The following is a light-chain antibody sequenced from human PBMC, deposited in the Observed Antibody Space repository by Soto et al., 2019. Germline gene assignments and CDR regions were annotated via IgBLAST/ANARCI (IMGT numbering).Light chain of an antibody. CDR1: QSISNY. Sequence: DIQMTQSPSSLSASVGERVTITCRASQSISNYLNWYQHKPGKAPRLLVYAASSLQSGVPSRFSGSGSGTDFTLTITSLQPEDFATYYCQQSYGAPPWTFGQGTKVEIK. J-gene: IGKJ1*01. V-gene: IGKV1-39*01. CDR2: AAS. CDR3: QQSYGAPPWT.